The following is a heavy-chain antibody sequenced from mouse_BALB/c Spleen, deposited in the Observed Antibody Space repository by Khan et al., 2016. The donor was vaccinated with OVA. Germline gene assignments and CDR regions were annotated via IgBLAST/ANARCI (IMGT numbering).Heavy chain of an antibody. CDR3: VNHGSSSAWFTY. CDR2: INPATDYT. J-gene: IGHJ3*01. CDR1: GYIFTSYW. D-gene: IGHD1-1*01. V-gene: IGHV1-7*01. Sequence: QVQLQQSGAELAKPGASVKMSCKASGYIFTSYWMHWVKQRPGQGLEWIGYINPATDYTEYNQKFKNKATLTADKSSSTAYMQLRSLTSEDSAVYYCVNHGSSSAWFTYWGQGTPVTVSA.